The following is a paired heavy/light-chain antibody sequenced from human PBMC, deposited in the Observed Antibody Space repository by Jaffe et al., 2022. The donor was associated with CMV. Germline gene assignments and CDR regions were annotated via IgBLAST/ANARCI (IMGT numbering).Light chain of an antibody. J-gene: IGKJ2*01. CDR3: FQGTHWPPYT. Sequence: DVVLTQSPLSLPVTLGQPASISCRSSQSLQHIDGNTYLNWLQQRPGQSPRRLIYKVSNRDSGVPDRFTGSGSGTDFTLTITRVEAEDVGVYYCFQGTHWPPYTFGQGTKLEIK. CDR1: QSLQHIDGNTY. CDR2: KVS. V-gene: IGKV2-30*02.
Heavy chain of an antibody. Sequence: QVQLVESGGGVVQPGGSLRLSCAASGFSLNDYGIHWVRQAPGKGLEWVAIIWYNGNNKYYVDSVQGRFTISRDISKNTVFLQMNSLRAEDTAVYYCAREGGSARHYKWDLDYWGQGTLVTVSS. CDR3: AREGGSARHYKWDLDY. CDR2: IWYNGNNK. D-gene: IGHD3-10*01. J-gene: IGHJ4*02. V-gene: IGHV3-33*08. CDR1: GFSLNDYG.